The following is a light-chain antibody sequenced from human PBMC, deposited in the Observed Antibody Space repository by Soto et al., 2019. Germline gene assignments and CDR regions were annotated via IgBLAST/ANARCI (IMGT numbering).Light chain of an antibody. CDR2: DAS. J-gene: IGKJ4*01. CDR3: HQRVNWPLT. CDR1: RSVSTA. Sequence: EIVLTQSPATLSLSPGERATLSCRASRSVSTALAWSQQKPGQAPRLLIYDASKRATGIPARFSGGGSGTDFILTISSLEPEDFAVYYCHQRVNWPLTCGGGTKVEIK. V-gene: IGKV3-11*01.